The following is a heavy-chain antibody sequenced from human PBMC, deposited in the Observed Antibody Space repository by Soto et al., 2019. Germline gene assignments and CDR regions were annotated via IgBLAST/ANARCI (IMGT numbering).Heavy chain of an antibody. J-gene: IGHJ4*02. Sequence: SETLSLTCAVYGGSFSGYYWSWIRQPPGKGLEWIGEIYHSGSTNYNPSLKSRVTISVDKSKNQFSLKLSSVTAADTAVYYCARSRITGPYDYWGQGTLVTVSS. D-gene: IGHD1-20*01. CDR3: ARSRITGPYDY. V-gene: IGHV4-34*01. CDR1: GGSFSGYY. CDR2: IYHSGST.